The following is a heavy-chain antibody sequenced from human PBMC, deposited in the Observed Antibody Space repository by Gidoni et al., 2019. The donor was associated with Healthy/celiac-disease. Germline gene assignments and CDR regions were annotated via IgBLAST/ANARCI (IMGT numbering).Heavy chain of an antibody. J-gene: IGHJ4*02. V-gene: IGHV3-33*01. CDR3: ARMAHGDHFDY. D-gene: IGHD4-17*01. CDR1: EFTFSNYG. CDR2: IWYDGTNK. Sequence: QVQLVESGGGVVQPGRSLRLSCAASEFTFSNYGMHWVRQAPGKGLEWVAVIWYDGTNKYYADSVKGRFIISRDNSKNTLYLQMNSLRAEDTAVYYCARMAHGDHFDYWGQGTLVTVSS.